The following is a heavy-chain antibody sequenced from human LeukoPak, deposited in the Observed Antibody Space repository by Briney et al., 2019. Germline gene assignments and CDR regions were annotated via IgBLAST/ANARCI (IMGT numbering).Heavy chain of an antibody. D-gene: IGHD3-22*01. V-gene: IGHV1-18*01. CDR2: ISAYNGNT. Sequence: ASVKVSCKASGYTFTSYGISWVRQAPGQGLEWMGWISAYNGNTNYAQKLQGRVTMTTDTSTSTAYMELRSLRSDDTAVCYCARYQAVIPSSGYPDYWGQGTLVTVSS. J-gene: IGHJ4*02. CDR3: ARYQAVIPSSGYPDY. CDR1: GYTFTSYG.